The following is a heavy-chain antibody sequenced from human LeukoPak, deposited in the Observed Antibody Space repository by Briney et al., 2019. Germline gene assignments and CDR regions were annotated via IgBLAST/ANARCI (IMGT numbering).Heavy chain of an antibody. V-gene: IGHV4-31*03. Sequence: SETLSLTCTVSGGSISSGGQYWSWIRQHPGKGLEYIGYIYYSGSTYYNPSLKGRVIISVDTSKNQFSLKLNSVTAADTAVYYCVRGDGELLYEYHFDYWGQGTLVTVSS. CDR3: VRGDGELLYEYHFDY. CDR1: GGSISSGGQY. CDR2: IYYSGST. D-gene: IGHD3-10*01. J-gene: IGHJ4*02.